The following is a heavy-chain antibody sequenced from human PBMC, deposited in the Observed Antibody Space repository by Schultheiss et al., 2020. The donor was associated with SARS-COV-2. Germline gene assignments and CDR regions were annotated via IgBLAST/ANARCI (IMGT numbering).Heavy chain of an antibody. Sequence: GSLRLSCTVSGGSISSYYWSWIRQPPGKGLEWIGYIYYSGSTNYNPSLKSRVTISVDTSKNQFSLKLSSVTAADTAVYYCARGGITIFRWFDPWGQGTLVTVSS. J-gene: IGHJ5*02. D-gene: IGHD3-3*01. CDR2: IYYSGST. V-gene: IGHV4-59*01. CDR3: ARGGITIFRWFDP. CDR1: GGSISSYY.